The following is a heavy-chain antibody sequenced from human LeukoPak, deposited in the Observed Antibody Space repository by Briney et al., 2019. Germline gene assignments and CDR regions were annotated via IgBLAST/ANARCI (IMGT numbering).Heavy chain of an antibody. CDR2: INSDGSSS. Sequence: GGSLRLSCAASGFTFSSYWMHWVRQAPGKGLVWVSRINSDGSSSSYADSVKGRFTISRDNAKNTLYLQMNSLRAEDTAVYYCAREGIVGATVFDYWGQGTLVTVSS. J-gene: IGHJ4*02. V-gene: IGHV3-74*01. CDR1: GFTFSSYW. CDR3: AREGIVGATVFDY. D-gene: IGHD1-26*01.